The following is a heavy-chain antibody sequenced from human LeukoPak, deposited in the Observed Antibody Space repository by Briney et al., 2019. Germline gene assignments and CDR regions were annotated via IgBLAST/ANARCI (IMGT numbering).Heavy chain of an antibody. J-gene: IGHJ4*02. CDR3: ARRAYTYGRSGPFDF. CDR2: IYPGDSDV. Sequence: PGESPKISCKVSGYSFTGHWLGWVRQMPGKGLVWMGVIYPGDSDVKYNPPFQGQVTISVDKSTNTAYLQWSSLKASDTAIYYCARRAYTYGRSGPFDFWGQGTLVTVS. CDR1: GYSFTGHW. V-gene: IGHV5-51*01. D-gene: IGHD5-18*01.